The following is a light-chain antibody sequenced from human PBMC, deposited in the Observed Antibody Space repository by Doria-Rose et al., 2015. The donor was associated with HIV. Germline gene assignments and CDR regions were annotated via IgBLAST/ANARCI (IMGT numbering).Light chain of an antibody. CDR2: DGS. J-gene: IGKJ1*01. CDR3: HQYGTSWT. Sequence: TQSPGTLSLSPGERATLSCRASQSFSSTYLAWYQQQPGQAPSLLIYDGSTRATGIPDRFSASGSGKDFTLTINRLEPEDFALYYCHQYGTSWTFGQGTKVEI. V-gene: IGKV3-20*01. CDR1: QSFSSTY.